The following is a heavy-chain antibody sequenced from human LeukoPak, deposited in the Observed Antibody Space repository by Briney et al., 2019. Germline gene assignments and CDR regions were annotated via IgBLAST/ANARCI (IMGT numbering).Heavy chain of an antibody. CDR3: AKSCGGGSCYPDS. CDR2: IYYSGST. J-gene: IGHJ5*01. V-gene: IGHV4-39*01. D-gene: IGHD2-15*01. CDR1: GGSISSSSYY. Sequence: PSETLSLTCTVSGGSISSSSYYWGWIRQPPGKGLEWIGSIYYSGSTYYNPSLKSRVTISVDTSKNQFSLKLSSVTAADTAVYYCAKSCGGGSCYPDSWGQGTLVTVSS.